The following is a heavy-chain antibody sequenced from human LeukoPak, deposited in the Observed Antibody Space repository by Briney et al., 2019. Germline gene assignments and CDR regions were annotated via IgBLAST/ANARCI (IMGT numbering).Heavy chain of an antibody. CDR1: GGSISSYY. CDR2: IYTSGST. V-gene: IGHV4-4*07. Sequence: PSETLSLTCTVCGGSISSYYWSWIRQPAGKGLEWIGRIYTSGSTNYNPSLKSRVNMSVDTSKNQFSLKLSSVTAADTAVYYCAREGFGEPMNNWFDPWGQGTLVTVSS. CDR3: AREGFGEPMNNWFDP. J-gene: IGHJ5*02. D-gene: IGHD3-10*01.